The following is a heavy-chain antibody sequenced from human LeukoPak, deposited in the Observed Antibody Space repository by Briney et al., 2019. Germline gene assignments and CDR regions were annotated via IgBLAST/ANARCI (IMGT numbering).Heavy chain of an antibody. J-gene: IGHJ4*02. CDR2: IWYDGSDK. Sequence: PGGFLRLSCAASGFTFSTYGMHWVRQAPGKGLEWVAIIWYDGSDKYYADSVKGRFTISRDNSKNTLYLQMNSLRAEDTAVYYCARESGSYYQAGGFDYWGQGTLVTVSS. CDR3: ARESGSYYQAGGFDY. CDR1: GFTFSTYG. V-gene: IGHV3-30*02. D-gene: IGHD1-26*01.